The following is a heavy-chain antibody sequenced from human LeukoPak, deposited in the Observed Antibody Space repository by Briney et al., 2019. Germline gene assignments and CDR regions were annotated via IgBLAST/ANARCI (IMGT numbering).Heavy chain of an antibody. V-gene: IGHV3-7*01. D-gene: IGHD5-18*01. CDR1: GFSFGSYW. CDR3: ARDRWGYSYGGD. Sequence: GGSLRLSCAASGFSFGSYWMNWVRQAPGKGLEWVAAIKQAGTQKFYVDSVKGRFTISRDNAKNSLYLQLNSLRAEDTAVYYCARDRWGYSYGGDWGQGTLVTVSS. CDR2: IKQAGTQK. J-gene: IGHJ4*02.